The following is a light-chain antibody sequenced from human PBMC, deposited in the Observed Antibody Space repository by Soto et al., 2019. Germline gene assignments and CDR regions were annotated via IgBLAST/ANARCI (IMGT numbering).Light chain of an antibody. J-gene: IGKJ3*01. CDR1: KGISNY. CDR2: AAS. V-gene: IGKV1-27*01. Sequence: DIPMTQSPSSLSASVGDRVTITCRASKGISNYLAWYQQKPGKVPKLLIYAASTLQSGIPSRFSGRGFGPDFTLTISGLQTEHVATYYCPKYNSASRTFDPETKVAIK. CDR3: PKYNSASRT.